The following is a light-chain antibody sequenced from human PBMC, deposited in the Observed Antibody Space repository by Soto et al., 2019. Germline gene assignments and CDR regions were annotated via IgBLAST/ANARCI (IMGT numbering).Light chain of an antibody. V-gene: IGKV2-28*01. Sequence: DIVMTQSPLSLPVSPGEPASISCRSSQSLLHRNGFNYLDWYLQRPGQSPQLLISMGSNRAPGVPHTFSGRGSGTEFTLNISRVEPEDVAVYYFLQPLHTPQTFGQGPKVQIK. CDR2: MGS. J-gene: IGKJ1*01. CDR1: QSLLHRNGFNY. CDR3: LQPLHTPQT.